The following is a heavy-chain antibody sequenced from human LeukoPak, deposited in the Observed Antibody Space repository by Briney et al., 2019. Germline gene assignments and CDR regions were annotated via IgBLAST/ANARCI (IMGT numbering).Heavy chain of an antibody. Sequence: PGGSLRLSCAASGFTFSSYGMHWVRQAPGKGLEWVAVISYDGSNKYYADSVKGRFTISRDNSKNTLYLQMNSLRAEDTAVYYCAKDPLWEKAVAGTVLFDYWGQGTLVTVSS. CDR2: ISYDGSNK. D-gene: IGHD6-19*01. CDR1: GFTFSSYG. V-gene: IGHV3-30*18. J-gene: IGHJ4*02. CDR3: AKDPLWEKAVAGTVLFDY.